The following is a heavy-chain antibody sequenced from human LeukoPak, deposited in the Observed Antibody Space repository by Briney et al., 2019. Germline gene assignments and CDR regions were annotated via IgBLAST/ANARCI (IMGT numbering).Heavy chain of an antibody. Sequence: SETLSLTCTVSGGSISRYYWSWMRQPPGKGLEGIGYIYTSGSTNYNPSLKSRVTISVDTSNTQFSLKLSSVTAADTAVYYCARSLRAHSGSYPWGDQYYFDYWGQGTLVTVSS. CDR2: IYTSGST. D-gene: IGHD1-26*01. V-gene: IGHV4-4*09. CDR3: ARSLRAHSGSYPWGDQYYFDY. CDR1: GGSISRYY. J-gene: IGHJ4*02.